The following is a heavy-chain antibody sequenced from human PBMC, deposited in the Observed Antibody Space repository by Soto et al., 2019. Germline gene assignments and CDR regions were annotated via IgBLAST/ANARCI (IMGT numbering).Heavy chain of an antibody. CDR1: GFTFSTYW. V-gene: IGHV3-74*01. CDR2: INSDGDIT. J-gene: IGHJ4*02. Sequence: GGSLRLSCAASGFTFSTYWMHWVRQGPGEGLVWVSRINSDGDITNYADSVKGRFTISRDNAKNTLYLQMNSLRVEDTAVYYCARDLKAGSDYWGQGTLVTSPQ. D-gene: IGHD6-19*01. CDR3: ARDLKAGSDY.